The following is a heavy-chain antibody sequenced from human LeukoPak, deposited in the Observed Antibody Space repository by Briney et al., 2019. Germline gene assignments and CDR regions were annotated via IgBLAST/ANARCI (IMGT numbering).Heavy chain of an antibody. V-gene: IGHV4-39*01. J-gene: IGHJ3*01. Sequence: SETLSLTCTVSGGSIRDGDYHWGWIRQPPGKGLESIGSLSYSGNTYYSPSLKSRVTISADTSKNQFSLRLTSVTAADTAMYYCATFNPSYVGEDAFDVWGQGTMVTVSS. D-gene: IGHD3-10*02. CDR1: GGSIRDGDYH. CDR2: LSYSGNT. CDR3: ATFNPSYVGEDAFDV.